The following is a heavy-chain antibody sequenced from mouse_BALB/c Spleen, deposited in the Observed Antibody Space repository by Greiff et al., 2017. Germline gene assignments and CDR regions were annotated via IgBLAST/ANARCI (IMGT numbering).Heavy chain of an antibody. CDR2: ISYDGSN. Sequence: VQLQQSGPGLVKPSQSLSLTCSVTGYSITSGYYWNWIRQFPGNKLEWMGYISYDGSNNYNPSLKNRISITRDTSKNQFFLKLNSVTTEDTATYYCASPMITEDAMDYWGQGTSVTVSS. CDR1: GYSITSGYY. CDR3: ASPMITEDAMDY. D-gene: IGHD2-4*01. V-gene: IGHV3-6*02. J-gene: IGHJ4*01.